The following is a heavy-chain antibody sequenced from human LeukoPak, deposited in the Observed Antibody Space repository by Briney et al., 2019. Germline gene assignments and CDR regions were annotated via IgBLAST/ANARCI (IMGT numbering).Heavy chain of an antibody. J-gene: IGHJ4*02. CDR3: ARVPYSSGWYSFFDH. D-gene: IGHD6-19*01. V-gene: IGHV3-48*01. Sequence: GGSLRLSCAASGFTFSDYSMNWVRQAPGKGLEWFSHISGRSTTIYYADSVKGRFTISRDNARYSLYLQMDSLRAEDTAVYYCARVPYSSGWYSFFDHWGQGALVTVSS. CDR1: GFTFSDYS. CDR2: ISGRSTTI.